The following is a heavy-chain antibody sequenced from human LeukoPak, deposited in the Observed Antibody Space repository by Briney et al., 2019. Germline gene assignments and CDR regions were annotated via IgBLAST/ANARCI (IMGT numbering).Heavy chain of an antibody. CDR3: ARDCKSESSSGWCLGYYYGMDV. V-gene: IGHV1-69*04. CDR2: IIPILGIA. Sequence: ASVKVSCKASGGTFSSYAISWVRQAPGQGLEWMGRIIPILGIANYAQKFQGRVTITADKSTSTAYMELSSLRSEDTAVYYCARDCKSESSSGWCLGYYYGMDVWGQGTTVTASS. D-gene: IGHD6-19*01. J-gene: IGHJ6*02. CDR1: GGTFSSYA.